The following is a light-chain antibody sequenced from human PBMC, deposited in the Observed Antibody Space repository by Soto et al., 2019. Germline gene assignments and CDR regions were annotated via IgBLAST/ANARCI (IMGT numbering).Light chain of an antibody. Sequence: QSVVTQPPSVSGTPGQRVTVSCSGSNSNIGDNTVTWYHQLPGAARKLLIYKTHQRPSGVPDRFSGSKSGTSASLAISGLQSEDEGDYYCTTWDDSLNGPVFGGGPKLTVL. CDR1: NSNIGDNT. V-gene: IGLV1-44*01. CDR3: TTWDDSLNGPV. J-gene: IGLJ3*02. CDR2: KTH.